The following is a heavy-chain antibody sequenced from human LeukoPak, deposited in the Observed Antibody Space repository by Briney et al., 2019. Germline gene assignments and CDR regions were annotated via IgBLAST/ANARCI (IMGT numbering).Heavy chain of an antibody. V-gene: IGHV4-30-4*01. CDR2: VYYSGNT. J-gene: IGHJ4*02. CDR3: ARVGTYYDFWSGYFPWYFDY. D-gene: IGHD3-3*01. CDR1: GDSISSGNYY. Sequence: SQTLSLTCSVSGDSISSGNYYWNWIRQPPGKGLEWIGYVYYSGNTYYNPSLKSRVTISVDTSKNQFSLKLSSVTAADTAVYYCARVGTYYDFWSGYFPWYFDYWGQGTLVTVSS.